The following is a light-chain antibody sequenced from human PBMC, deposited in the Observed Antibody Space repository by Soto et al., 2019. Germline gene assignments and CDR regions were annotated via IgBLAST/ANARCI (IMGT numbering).Light chain of an antibody. Sequence: EIVLTQSPGTLSLSPGERATLSCRASQSVSRAYLAWYQQRPGQAPRLLIYGASNRATGIPDRFSGSGSGTDFTLTISRLETEGFAMYYCQHFGGSTPAVRFGGGTKGEIK. CDR3: QHFGGSTPAVR. J-gene: IGKJ4*01. CDR2: GAS. V-gene: IGKV3-20*01. CDR1: QSVSRAY.